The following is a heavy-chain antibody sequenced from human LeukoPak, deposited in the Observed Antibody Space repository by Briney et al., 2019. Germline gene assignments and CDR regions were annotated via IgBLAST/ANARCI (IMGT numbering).Heavy chain of an antibody. CDR3: ARDAKRFYAANWFDP. D-gene: IGHD2/OR15-2a*01. CDR2: FYHSGST. Sequence: PSETLSLTCSVSGGFNTHYYWSWIRQPPGKGLEWIGYFYHSGSTNYNPSLKRRATISVDTSKNQFSLNLTSVTAADTAVYYCARDAKRFYAANWFDPWGQGTPVTVSS. J-gene: IGHJ5*02. CDR1: GGFNTHYY. V-gene: IGHV4-59*12.